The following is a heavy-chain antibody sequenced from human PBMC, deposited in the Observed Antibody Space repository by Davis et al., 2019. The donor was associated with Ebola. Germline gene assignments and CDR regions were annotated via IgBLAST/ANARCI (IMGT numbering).Heavy chain of an antibody. Sequence: GESLKISCAASGFTFSDYWMSWVRQAPGKGLECVANIKQDGSEKYYVDSVKGRFIVSRDNAKNSLYLQMNSLRVEDTAMYYCAREGRWTTVTTEWGQGTLVTVST. CDR1: GFTFSDYW. J-gene: IGHJ4*02. V-gene: IGHV3-7*01. CDR2: IKQDGSEK. CDR3: AREGRWTTVTTE. D-gene: IGHD4-17*01.